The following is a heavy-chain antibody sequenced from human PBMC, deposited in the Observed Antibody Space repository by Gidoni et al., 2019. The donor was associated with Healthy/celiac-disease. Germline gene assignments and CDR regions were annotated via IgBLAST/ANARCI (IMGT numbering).Heavy chain of an antibody. D-gene: IGHD3-22*01. V-gene: IGHV3-15*01. J-gene: IGHJ3*02. CDR2: IKSITYGGTT. CDR3: TTASDSSGYFPFDI. Sequence: EVQLVASGGGLGKPAGPLRLSSEASGFTFSNAWITCVRQAPGKGLAWVGCIKSITYGGTTYYAAPVSGRFTISRDDLNNTLYLQMNSLKTEDTAVYYCTTASDSSGYFPFDIWGQVTVVTVSS. CDR1: GFTFSNAW.